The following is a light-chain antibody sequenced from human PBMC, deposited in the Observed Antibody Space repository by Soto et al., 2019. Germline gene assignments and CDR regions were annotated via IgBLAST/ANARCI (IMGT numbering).Light chain of an antibody. V-gene: IGKV2-28*01. CDR3: MQSLRTPVT. CDR1: QSLLHTNGYNY. J-gene: IGKJ1*01. CDR2: LGS. Sequence: DIVMTQSPLSLIVTSGEPASISCTSSQSLLHTNGYNYLDWYLQKPGQSPQLLIYLGSNRASGVPDRFSGSGSGTDFTLKISRVEAEDVGVYFCMQSLRTPVTFGQGTKVDI.